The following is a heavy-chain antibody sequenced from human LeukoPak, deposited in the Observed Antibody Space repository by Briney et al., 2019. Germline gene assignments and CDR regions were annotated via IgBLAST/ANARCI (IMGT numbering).Heavy chain of an antibody. CDR2: INAHDGKR. CDR3: ARGGGIDY. CDR1: GYTFTNFG. D-gene: IGHD3-16*01. Sequence: GASVKVSCKASGYTFTNFGISWVRQAPGQGLEWMGWINAHDGKRNYALKHEDRVTMTRNTSISTAYMELSSLRSEDTAVYYCARGGGIDYWGQGTLVTVSS. J-gene: IGHJ4*02. V-gene: IGHV1-18*01.